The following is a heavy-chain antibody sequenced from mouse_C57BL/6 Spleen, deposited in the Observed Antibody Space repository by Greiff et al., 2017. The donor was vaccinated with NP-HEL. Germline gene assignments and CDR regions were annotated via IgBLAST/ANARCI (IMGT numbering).Heavy chain of an antibody. CDR3: ARRNKTGYFDY. CDR1: GYTFTSYW. D-gene: IGHD4-1*01. V-gene: IGHV1-52*01. CDR2: IDPSDSET. Sequence: QVQLQQPGAELVRPGSSVKLSCKASGYTFTSYWMHWVKQRPIQGLEWIGNIDPSDSETHYNQKFKDKATLTVDKSSSTAYMQLSSLTSEDSAVYYCARRNKTGYFDYWGQGTTLTVSS. J-gene: IGHJ2*01.